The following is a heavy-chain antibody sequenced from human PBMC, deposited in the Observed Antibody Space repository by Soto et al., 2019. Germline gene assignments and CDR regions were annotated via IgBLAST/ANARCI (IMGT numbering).Heavy chain of an antibody. J-gene: IGHJ6*03. D-gene: IGHD6-6*01. CDR3: ARDCYSSSPPGYYSMDG. CDR2: INPNSGGT. V-gene: IGHV1-2*04. CDR1: GYTFTGYY. Sequence: GASVKVSCKASGYTFTGYYMHLVRQAPGQGLEWMGWINPNSGGTNYAQKFQGWVTMTRDTSISTAYMELSRLRSDDTAVYYCARDCYSSSPPGYYSMDGWGKGSTVT.